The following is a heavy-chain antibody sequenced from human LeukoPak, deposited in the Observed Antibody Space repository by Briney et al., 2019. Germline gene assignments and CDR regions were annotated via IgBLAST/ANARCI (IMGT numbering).Heavy chain of an antibody. CDR1: GFTFSSYW. CDR2: IREDGSEK. Sequence: PGGSLRLSCAASGFTFSSYWMTWVRQAPGKGLEWVANIREDGSEKYYVDSVKGRFTVSRDNAKNSLYLQVNSLRAEDTAVYYCARDQESNNHYYHTPLSGWFDPWGQGTLVTVSS. J-gene: IGHJ5*02. D-gene: IGHD3-22*01. CDR3: ARDQESNNHYYHTPLSGWFDP. V-gene: IGHV3-7*01.